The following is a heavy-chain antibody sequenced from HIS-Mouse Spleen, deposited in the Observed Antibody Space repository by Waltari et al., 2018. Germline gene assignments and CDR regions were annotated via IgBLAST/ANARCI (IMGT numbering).Heavy chain of an antibody. Sequence: QPQLQESGPGLVKPSETRFLTVTVPGGSIRSSSYSWGWIRQPTGKGLEWIGSIYYGGGTYYNPSLKSRVTISVDTSKNQFSLKLSSVTAADTAVYYCAREIPYSSSWYDWYFDLWGRGTLVTVSS. CDR2: IYYGGGT. J-gene: IGHJ2*01. CDR3: AREIPYSSSWYDWYFDL. D-gene: IGHD6-13*01. V-gene: IGHV4-39*07. CDR1: GGSIRSSSYS.